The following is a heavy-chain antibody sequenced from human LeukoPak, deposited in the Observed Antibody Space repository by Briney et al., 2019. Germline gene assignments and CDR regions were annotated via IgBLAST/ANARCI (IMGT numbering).Heavy chain of an antibody. V-gene: IGHV4-30-4*08. CDR1: GGSFSGYY. CDR2: IYYSGST. J-gene: IGHJ5*02. D-gene: IGHD2-2*01. Sequence: SETLSLTCAVYGGSFSGYYWSWIRQPPGKGLEWIGYIYYSGSTYYNPSLKSRVTISVDTSKNQFSLKLSSVTAADTAVYYCARGLGYCSSTSCYNWFDPWGQGTLVTVSS. CDR3: ARGLGYCSSTSCYNWFDP.